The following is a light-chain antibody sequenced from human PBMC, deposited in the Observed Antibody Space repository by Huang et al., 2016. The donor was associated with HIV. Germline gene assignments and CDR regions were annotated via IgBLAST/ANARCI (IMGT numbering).Light chain of an antibody. CDR2: AAS. J-gene: IGKJ1*01. CDR3: QKYNNVPRT. V-gene: IGKV1-27*01. CDR1: QGIGTY. Sequence: DIQMTQSPSSLSASIGDRITISCRASQGIGTYLAWYQHKPGKVPNLLIYAASTLQSGVPSRFSGSGSGTKFTLTIGSLQPEDVARYYCQKYNNVPRTFGHGTKVEIK.